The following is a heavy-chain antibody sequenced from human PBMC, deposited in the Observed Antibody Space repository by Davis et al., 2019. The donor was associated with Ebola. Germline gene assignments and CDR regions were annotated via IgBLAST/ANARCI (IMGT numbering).Heavy chain of an antibody. Sequence: GESLKISCEVSGFTFRSYWMSWVRQAPGKGLEWVAKIKEDGSEKLEVDSVKGRFTISRDNAKSSLYLQMNSLRAEDTAVFYCVRGGSATAYWGQGTPVTVSS. D-gene: IGHD2-15*01. V-gene: IGHV3-7*03. CDR3: VRGGSATAY. J-gene: IGHJ1*01. CDR2: IKEDGSEK. CDR1: GFTFRSYW.